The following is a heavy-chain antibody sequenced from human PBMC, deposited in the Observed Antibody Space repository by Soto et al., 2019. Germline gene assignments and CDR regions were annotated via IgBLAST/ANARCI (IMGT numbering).Heavy chain of an antibody. D-gene: IGHD3-10*01. CDR1: GFTVSNYW. CDR3: TRDWGGLGY. CDR2: IIKDGSEK. V-gene: IGHV3-7*03. J-gene: IGHJ4*02. Sequence: QAGGSLRLSCVASGFTVSNYWITWVRQAPGKGLEWVANIIKDGSEKSYGGSVKGRFTISRDNAKNSLYLEMNSLRVEDTAVYYCTRDWGGLGYWGPGTLVTVSS.